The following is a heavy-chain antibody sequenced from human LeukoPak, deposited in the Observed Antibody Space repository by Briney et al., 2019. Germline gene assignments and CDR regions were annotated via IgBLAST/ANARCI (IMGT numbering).Heavy chain of an antibody. Sequence: SETLSLTCTVSGYSISSGYYWGWIRQPPGKGLEWIGSIYHSGSTYYNPSLKSRVTISVDTSKNQFSLKLSSVTAADTAVYYCASQRKYYYDSSGYFDYWGQGTLVTVSS. CDR1: GYSISSGYY. V-gene: IGHV4-38-2*02. J-gene: IGHJ4*02. CDR3: ASQRKYYYDSSGYFDY. D-gene: IGHD3-22*01. CDR2: IYHSGST.